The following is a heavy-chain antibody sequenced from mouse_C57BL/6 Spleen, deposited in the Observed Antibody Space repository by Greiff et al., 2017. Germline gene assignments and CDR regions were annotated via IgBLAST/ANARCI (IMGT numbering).Heavy chain of an antibody. V-gene: IGHV1-69*01. CDR1: GYTFTSYW. CDR3: ARPFSGYFDY. Sequence: QVQLQQSGAELVMPGASVKLSCKASGYTFTSYWMHWVKQRPGQGLEWIGEIDPSDSYTNYNQKFKGKSTLTVDKSSSTAYMQLSSLTSEDSAVYYCARPFSGYFDYWGQGTTLTVSS. J-gene: IGHJ2*01. CDR2: IDPSDSYT.